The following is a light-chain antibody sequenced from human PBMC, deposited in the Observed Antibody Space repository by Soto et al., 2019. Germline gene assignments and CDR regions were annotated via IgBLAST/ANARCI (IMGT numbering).Light chain of an antibody. Sequence: QSALTQPASVSGSPGQSITISCTGTSSDVGAYDSVSWYQQHPGKAPKLILYDVNTRPSRISDRFSGSNSGNTISLTISGLQAEDEADYYCSSYTTSSHVVFGGGTKLTVL. J-gene: IGLJ2*01. V-gene: IGLV2-14*03. CDR2: DVN. CDR1: SSDVGAYDS. CDR3: SSYTTSSHVV.